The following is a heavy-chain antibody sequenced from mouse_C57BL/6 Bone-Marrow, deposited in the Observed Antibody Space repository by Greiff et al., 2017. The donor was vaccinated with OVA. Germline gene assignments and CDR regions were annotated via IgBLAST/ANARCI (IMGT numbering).Heavy chain of an antibody. CDR1: GFNIKDDY. Sequence: SGAELVRPGASVKLSCTASGFNIKDDYMHWVKQRPEQGLEWIGWIDPENGDTEYASKFQGKATITADTSSNTAYLQLSSLTSEDTAVYYCTTWLMDYWGQGTSVTVSS. J-gene: IGHJ4*01. CDR3: TTWLMDY. CDR2: IDPENGDT. V-gene: IGHV14-4*01.